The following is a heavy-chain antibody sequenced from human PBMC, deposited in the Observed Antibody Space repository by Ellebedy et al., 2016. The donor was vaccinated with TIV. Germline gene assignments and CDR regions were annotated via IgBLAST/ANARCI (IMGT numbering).Heavy chain of an antibody. CDR1: GYTFTSYY. CDR2: INPNSGGT. V-gene: IGHV1-2*02. Sequence: ASVKVSCKASGYTFTSYYMHWVRQAPGQGLEWMGWINPNSGGTNYAQKFQGRATMTRDTSISTAYMEVSRLRSDDTAVYYCARENDLDSSRTFDYWGQGTLVTVSS. CDR3: ARENDLDSSRTFDY. J-gene: IGHJ4*02. D-gene: IGHD6-13*01.